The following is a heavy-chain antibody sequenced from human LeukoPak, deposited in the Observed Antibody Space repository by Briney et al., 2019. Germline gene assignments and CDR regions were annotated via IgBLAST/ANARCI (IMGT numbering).Heavy chain of an antibody. V-gene: IGHV3-21*04. J-gene: IGHJ6*03. CDR2: ISSSSSYI. D-gene: IGHD3-22*01. CDR3: AKAHAYYYDSSGYYYYYYMDV. Sequence: GGSLRLSCAASGFTFSSYSMNWVRQAPGKGLEWVSSISSSSSYIYYADSVKGRFTISRDNAKNSLYLQMNSLRAEDTAVYYCAKAHAYYYDSSGYYYYYYMDVWGKGTTVTVSS. CDR1: GFTFSSYS.